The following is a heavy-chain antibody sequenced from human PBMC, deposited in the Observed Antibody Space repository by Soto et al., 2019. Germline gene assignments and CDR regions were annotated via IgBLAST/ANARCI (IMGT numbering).Heavy chain of an antibody. J-gene: IGHJ4*02. Sequence: VGSLRLSCAASGFTFSNYGMHWVRQAPGKGLEWVAFISYDGSNKYYADSVKGRFTISRDNSKNTLYLQTNSLRAEDTAVYYCAKGPYCSSTSCYTTSSIDYWGQGTLVTVSS. V-gene: IGHV3-30*18. CDR2: ISYDGSNK. D-gene: IGHD2-2*02. CDR1: GFTFSNYG. CDR3: AKGPYCSSTSCYTTSSIDY.